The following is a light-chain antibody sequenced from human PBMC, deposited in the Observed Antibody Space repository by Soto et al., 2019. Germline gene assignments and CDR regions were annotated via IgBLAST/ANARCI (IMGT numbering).Light chain of an antibody. CDR3: QQYNPYSPWT. V-gene: IGKV1-5*01. CDR1: QSINNL. CDR2: DAS. Sequence: DVHMTQAPSTLAASVGDRVSITCRASQSINNLLAWYQQKPVKAPQALIYDASSLKSGVPSRFSGSGSGTEFTLTISSLQPDDFATYYCQQYNPYSPWTFGQGTKVDIK. J-gene: IGKJ1*01.